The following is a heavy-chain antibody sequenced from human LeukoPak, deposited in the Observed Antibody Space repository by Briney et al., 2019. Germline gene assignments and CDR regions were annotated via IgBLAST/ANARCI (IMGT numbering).Heavy chain of an antibody. V-gene: IGHV3-23*01. CDR1: GFTFSSYA. Sequence: PGGSLRLSCAASGFTFSSYATNWVRQAPGKGLEWVSTISGRGDYTYYADSVKGRFTISRDNSKNTLYLQMNSLRAEDTAVYYCAKTYGSGSYFAFDHQGQGTLVTVSS. CDR3: AKTYGSGSYFAFDH. CDR2: ISGRGDYT. D-gene: IGHD3-10*01. J-gene: IGHJ4*02.